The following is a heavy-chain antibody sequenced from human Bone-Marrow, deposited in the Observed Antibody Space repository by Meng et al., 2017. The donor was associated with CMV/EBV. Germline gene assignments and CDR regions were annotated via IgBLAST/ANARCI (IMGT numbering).Heavy chain of an antibody. V-gene: IGHV4-39*07. J-gene: IGHJ4*02. Sequence: GSLRLSCNVSGVSISGNNYYWTWIRQPPGKGLEWIGSVYHIGHPYYHPSFKSRVTISADTSKNQFFLKVSSVTAADTAIYYCARATGSFGYYPYCGQGIRVTFSS. CDR1: GVSISGNNYY. CDR3: ARATGSFGYYPY. CDR2: VYHIGHP. D-gene: IGHD4-17*01.